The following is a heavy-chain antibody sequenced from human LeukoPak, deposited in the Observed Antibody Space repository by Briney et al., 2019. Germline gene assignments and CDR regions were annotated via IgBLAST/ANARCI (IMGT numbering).Heavy chain of an antibody. CDR2: ISTSGSAM. J-gene: IGHJ4*02. Sequence: GGSLRLSCAASGFTFSRYTMNWVRQAPGKGLEWVSHISTSGSAMYYADSVKGRFTISRDNAKDSLYLQMNSLRDEDTAVYYCASSGSYRFDYWGQGALVTVSS. D-gene: IGHD1-26*01. V-gene: IGHV3-48*02. CDR1: GFTFSRYT. CDR3: ASSGSYRFDY.